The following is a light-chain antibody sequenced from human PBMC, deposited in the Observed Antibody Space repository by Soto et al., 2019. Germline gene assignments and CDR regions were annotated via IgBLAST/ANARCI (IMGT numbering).Light chain of an antibody. J-gene: IGKJ4*01. CDR1: QSITVY. CDR2: AAS. CDR3: QQSYDSPPIT. V-gene: IGKV1-39*01. Sequence: DIQMTQSPSSLSASVGDSVTITCRASQSITVYLNWYQQKAGQAPKLLIYAASSLQSGVPSRFTGGGSRPEFTLMNSSLHPDDFATYYCQQSYDSPPITFGGGT.